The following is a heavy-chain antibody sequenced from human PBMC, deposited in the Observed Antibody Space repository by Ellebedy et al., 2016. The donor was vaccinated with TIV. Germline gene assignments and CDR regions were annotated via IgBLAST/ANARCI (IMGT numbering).Heavy chain of an antibody. CDR1: GGTFSTYT. V-gene: IGHV1-69*13. J-gene: IGHJ4*02. D-gene: IGHD6-19*01. Sequence: AASVKVSCKASGGTFSTYTISWVRQAPGQGLEWMGGVIPIFGTADYAQKFQGRVTITADDSTSTAYMEMSSLMSEDTAVYFCAKAGPEDGIAVPGPLGYWGQGTLVTVSS. CDR2: VIPIFGTA. CDR3: AKAGPEDGIAVPGPLGY.